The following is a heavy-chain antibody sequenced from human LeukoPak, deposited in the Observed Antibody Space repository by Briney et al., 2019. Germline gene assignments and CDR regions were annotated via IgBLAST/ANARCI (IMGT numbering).Heavy chain of an antibody. J-gene: IGHJ3*02. V-gene: IGHV3-48*03. CDR1: GFTLSSYG. CDR2: ISSSGSLI. D-gene: IGHD3-22*01. CDR3: ARVCRDSSGYGAFDI. Sequence: GGSLRLACAAPGFTLSSYGMNWVCQAPRKGLEWVSYISSSGSLIYYADSVKGRFTISRDNAKNSLYLQMNSLRDEDTAVYYCARVCRDSSGYGAFDIWGQGTMVTVSS.